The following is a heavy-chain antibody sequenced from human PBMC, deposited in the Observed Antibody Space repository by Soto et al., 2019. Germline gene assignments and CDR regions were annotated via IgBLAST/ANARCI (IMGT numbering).Heavy chain of an antibody. CDR3: AKDGEWELLEYHYGMDV. CDR2: ISGSGGST. CDR1: GFTFSSYA. D-gene: IGHD1-26*01. Sequence: GGSLRLSCAASGFTFSSYAMSWVRQAPGNGLEWVSTISGSGGSTYYADSVKGRFSISRDKYKNTLYLQMNSLRGEDTAVYYCAKDGEWELLEYHYGMDVWGQGTTVTVSS. V-gene: IGHV3-23*01. J-gene: IGHJ6*02.